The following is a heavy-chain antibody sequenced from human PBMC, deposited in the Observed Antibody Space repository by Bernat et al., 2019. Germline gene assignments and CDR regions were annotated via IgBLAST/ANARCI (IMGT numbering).Heavy chain of an antibody. V-gene: IGHV3-33*01. CDR3: ARDGANYYYYKDV. CDR2: IWYDGSNK. Sequence: QVQLVESGGGVVQPGRSLRLSCAASGFTFSSYGMHWVRQAPGKGLEWVAVIWYDGSNKYYTDSVKGRFTISRDNCKNTLYLQMNSLRAEDTAGYYCARDGANYYYYKDVWGKGTTVTGSS. CDR1: GFTFSSYG. J-gene: IGHJ6*03.